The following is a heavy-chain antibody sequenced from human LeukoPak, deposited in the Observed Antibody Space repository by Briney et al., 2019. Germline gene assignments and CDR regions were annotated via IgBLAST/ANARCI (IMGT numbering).Heavy chain of an antibody. CDR2: ISRGGSDT. Sequence: PGGSLRLSCAASGFTFSTYEMQWVRQAPGKGLEWVSYISRGGSDTFYAGSVKGRFTVSRDNARNSLYLQMNSLGAEDTAVYYCATVGRSSVAGYWGQGTMATVCS. J-gene: IGHJ4*02. V-gene: IGHV3-48*03. CDR1: GFTFSTYE. CDR3: ATVGRSSVAGY. D-gene: IGHD4-23*01.